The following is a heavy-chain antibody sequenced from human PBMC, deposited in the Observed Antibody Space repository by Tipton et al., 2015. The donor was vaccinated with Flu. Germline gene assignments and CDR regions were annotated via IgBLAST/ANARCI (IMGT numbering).Heavy chain of an antibody. CDR2: IYYSGST. Sequence: TLSLTCTVSGGSISSGGAYWSWIRQRPGKGLEWIGGIYYSGSTYYNPSLRSRVYISVDTSKNQFSLDLNSVTAADTAVYYCARDQGFGGGLAYDYYAMDVWDQGP. CDR3: ARDQGFGGGLAYDYYAMDV. V-gene: IGHV4-31*03. J-gene: IGHJ6*02. D-gene: IGHD3-10*01. CDR1: GGSISSGGAY.